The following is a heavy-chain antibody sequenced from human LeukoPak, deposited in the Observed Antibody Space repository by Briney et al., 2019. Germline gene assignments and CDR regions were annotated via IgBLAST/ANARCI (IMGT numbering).Heavy chain of an antibody. CDR2: IYTSGST. D-gene: IGHD6-6*01. V-gene: IGHV4-61*02. Sequence: PSETLSLTCTVSGGSISSGSYYWSWIRQPAGKGLEWIGRIYTSGSTNYNPSLKSRVTISVDTSKNQFSLKLSSVTAADTAVYYCARDYSSSAFDYWGQGTLVTVSS. CDR3: ARDYSSSAFDY. J-gene: IGHJ4*02. CDR1: GGSISSGSYY.